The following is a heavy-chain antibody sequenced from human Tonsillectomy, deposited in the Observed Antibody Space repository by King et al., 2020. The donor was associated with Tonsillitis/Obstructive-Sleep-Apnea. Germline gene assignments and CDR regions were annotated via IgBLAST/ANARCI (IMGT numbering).Heavy chain of an antibody. Sequence: VQLQQWGAGLLKPSETLSLTCAVYGGSFSGYYWSWIRQPPGKGLEWIGEINHSGSTNYNPSLKSRVTISVDTSKNQFSLKLSSVTAADTAVYYCARGRFLREWGQGTLVTVSS. V-gene: IGHV4-34*01. CDR2: INHSGST. CDR3: ARGRFLRE. CDR1: GGSFSGYY. J-gene: IGHJ4*02. D-gene: IGHD3-10*01.